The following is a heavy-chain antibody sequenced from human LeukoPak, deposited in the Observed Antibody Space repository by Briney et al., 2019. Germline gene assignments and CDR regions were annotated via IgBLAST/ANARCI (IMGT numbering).Heavy chain of an antibody. CDR2: IGGSGSRR. CDR3: ARAYADSGDYEAY. V-gene: IGHV3-23*01. D-gene: IGHD4-17*01. CDR1: GFTFSSYA. J-gene: IGHJ4*02. Sequence: GGSLRLSCAASGFTFSSYAMSWVRQAPRKGLEWVSAIGGSGSRRYHADSVKGRFTISRDNSRNTLYLQMNSLRAEDTAVYYCARAYADSGDYEAYWGQGTLVTVSS.